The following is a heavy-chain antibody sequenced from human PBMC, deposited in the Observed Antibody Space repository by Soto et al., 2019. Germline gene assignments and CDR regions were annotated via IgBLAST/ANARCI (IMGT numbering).Heavy chain of an antibody. J-gene: IGHJ4*02. D-gene: IGHD1-26*01. Sequence: QMQLVQSGAEVKKTGSTVTVSCKALRNTFTYRYLHWVRQAPGQALEWMEWFTPFSGDVHYPQKFKERVTITGDRSINTAYMRMSSLRSEDTAMYYCAGGGAGSGPFTWELPDHWGQGTLVTVSS. CDR1: RNTFTYRY. V-gene: IGHV1-45*02. CDR3: AGGGAGSGPFTWELPDH. CDR2: FTPFSGDV.